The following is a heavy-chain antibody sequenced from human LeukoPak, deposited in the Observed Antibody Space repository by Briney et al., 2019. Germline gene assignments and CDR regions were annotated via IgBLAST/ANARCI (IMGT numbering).Heavy chain of an antibody. CDR2: IIPNFGTA. CDR3: CRNDGNWFDP. D-gene: IGHD1-1*01. J-gene: IGHJ5*02. Sequence: EASVKVSCKAPGGTFSSYAISWVRQAPGQGLEWMGGIIPNFGTANYAQKFQGRVTITTDESTSTAYMELSSLRSEDTAVYYCCRNDGNWFDPWGQGTLVTVSS. V-gene: IGHV1-69*05. CDR1: GGTFSSYA.